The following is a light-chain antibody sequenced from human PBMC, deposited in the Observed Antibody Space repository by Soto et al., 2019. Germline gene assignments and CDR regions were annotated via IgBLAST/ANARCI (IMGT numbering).Light chain of an antibody. J-gene: IGLJ2*01. CDR3: QSYDSTLRGLVA. CDR2: GNN. V-gene: IGLV1-40*01. Sequence: QSVLTQPPSASGTPGQRVTMSCSGTSSNIGSRFVYWYQQLPGTAPKLLIYGNNNRPSGVPARFSGSKSGTSASLAITGLQVEDEADYYCQSYDSTLRGLVAFGGGTKVTVL. CDR1: SSNIGSRF.